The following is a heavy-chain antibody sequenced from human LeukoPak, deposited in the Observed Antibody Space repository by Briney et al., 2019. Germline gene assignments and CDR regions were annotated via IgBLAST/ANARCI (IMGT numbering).Heavy chain of an antibody. CDR1: GFTFSNVW. CDR3: STFGSGGV. J-gene: IGHJ4*02. V-gene: IGHV3-15*01. D-gene: IGHD2-15*01. CDR2: IKSETYGGTT. Sequence: GGSLRLSCAASGFTFSNVWMSWVRQVPGKGLERVGHIKSETYGGTTDYAAPVKGRFTISRDDSKNTLYLQINSLKTEDTAVYYCSTFGSGGVWGQGTLVIVSS.